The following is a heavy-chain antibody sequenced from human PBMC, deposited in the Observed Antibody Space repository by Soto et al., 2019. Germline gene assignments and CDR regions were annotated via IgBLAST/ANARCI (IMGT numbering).Heavy chain of an antibody. CDR2: ISYDGSNK. Sequence: QVQLVESGGGVVQPGRSLRLSCAASGFTFSSYGMHWVRQAPGKGLEWVAVISYDGSNKYYADSVKGRFTISRDNSKNTLYLQMNSLRAEDTAVYYCAKDLVTVAEIRDYYYYGMDVW. D-gene: IGHD6-19*01. J-gene: IGHJ6*01. CDR3: AKDLVTVAEIRDYYYYGMDV. V-gene: IGHV3-30*18. CDR1: GFTFSSYG.